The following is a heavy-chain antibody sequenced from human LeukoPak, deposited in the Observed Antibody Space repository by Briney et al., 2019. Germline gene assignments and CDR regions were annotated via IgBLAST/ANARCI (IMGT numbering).Heavy chain of an antibody. D-gene: IGHD2-15*01. J-gene: IGHJ4*02. Sequence: ASVKVSCKASGYTFPRYYMHWVRQAPGQGLEWMGIINPSGGSTNYAQKFQGRVTMTRDMSTSTVYMELSSLRSEDTAVYYCARDLRRYCSGGSCYFDYWGQGTLVTVSS. CDR2: INPSGGST. CDR1: GYTFPRYY. V-gene: IGHV1-46*01. CDR3: ARDLRRYCSGGSCYFDY.